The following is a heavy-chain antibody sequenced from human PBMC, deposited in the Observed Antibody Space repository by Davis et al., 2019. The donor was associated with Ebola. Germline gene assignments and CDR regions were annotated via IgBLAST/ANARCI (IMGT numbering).Heavy chain of an antibody. CDR1: GGTFSSYA. Sequence: SVKVSCKASGGTFSSYAISWVRQAPGQGLEWMGGIIPIFGTANYAQKFQGRVTITADKSTSTAYMELSSLRSEDTALYYCARGYLEELSLIDALDIWGQGTMVTVSS. V-gene: IGHV1-69*06. J-gene: IGHJ3*02. D-gene: IGHD3-16*02. CDR2: IIPIFGTA. CDR3: ARGYLEELSLIDALDI.